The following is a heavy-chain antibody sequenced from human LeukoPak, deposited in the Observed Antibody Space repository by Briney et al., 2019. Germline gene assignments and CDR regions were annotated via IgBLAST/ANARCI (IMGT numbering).Heavy chain of an antibody. CDR2: MNPYSGNT. D-gene: IGHD3-3*01. Sequence: GASVKVSCKASGYTFTSYDINWVRQATGQGLEWMGWMNPYSGNTGYAQKFQGRVTMTRNTSISTAYMELSSLRSEDTAVYYCARRRLGETIFVVVNHYYYGMDVWGQGTTVTVSS. J-gene: IGHJ6*02. V-gene: IGHV1-8*01. CDR1: GYTFTSYD. CDR3: ARRRLGETIFVVVNHYYYGMDV.